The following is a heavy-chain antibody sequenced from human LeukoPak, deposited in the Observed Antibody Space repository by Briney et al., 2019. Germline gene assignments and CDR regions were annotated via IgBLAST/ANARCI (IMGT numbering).Heavy chain of an antibody. J-gene: IGHJ3*02. Sequence: GRSLRLSCAASGFTFSSHGMHWVRQAPGKGLEWVAVISYDGSNKYYADSVKGRFTISRDNSKNTLYLQMNSLRAEDTAVYYCAKGCKKYYYGSGSYCLDIWGQGTMVTVSS. CDR2: ISYDGSNK. D-gene: IGHD3-10*01. CDR1: GFTFSSHG. V-gene: IGHV3-30*18. CDR3: AKGCKKYYYGSGSYCLDI.